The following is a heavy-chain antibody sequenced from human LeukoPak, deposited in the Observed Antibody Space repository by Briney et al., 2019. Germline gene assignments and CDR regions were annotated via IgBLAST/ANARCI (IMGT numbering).Heavy chain of an antibody. J-gene: IGHJ6*03. CDR2: IIPIFGTP. CDR3: ARVDRYHFYLDV. Sequence: SAKVSCKASGGTFRTYSVTWVRQAPGQGLEWMGGIIPIFGTPNYAQKFQGRVKVTTDDATGTAYMELSSLMSEDTAVYYCARVDRYHFYLDVWGKGTPVTVSS. V-gene: IGHV1-69*05. CDR1: GGTFRTYS.